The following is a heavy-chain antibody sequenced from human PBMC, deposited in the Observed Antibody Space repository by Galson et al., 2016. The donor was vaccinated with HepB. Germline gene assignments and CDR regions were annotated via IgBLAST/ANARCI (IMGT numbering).Heavy chain of an antibody. CDR2: IRND. V-gene: IGHV3-74*01. CDR1: GFTFSSYW. Sequence: SLRLSCAASGFTFSSYWIHWVRQAPGKGLEWVSRIRNDETTSVIGRFTISRDNAKNTLYLEMNSLRAEDTAVYYCARDGGLGTPFGCWGQGTLVTVSS. J-gene: IGHJ4*02. D-gene: IGHD1-7*01. CDR3: ARDGGLGTPFGC.